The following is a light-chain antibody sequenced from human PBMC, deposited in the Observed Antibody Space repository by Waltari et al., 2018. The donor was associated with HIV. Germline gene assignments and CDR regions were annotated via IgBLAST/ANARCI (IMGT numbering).Light chain of an antibody. Sequence: LTQSPATLSLSPGERATLSCRASQSVSSFLAWYQQKPGQAPRLLIYDTSKRATGIPARFSGSGSETDFTLTICSLEPEDFAVYYCQQRSSWPITFGQGTRLEIK. CDR1: QSVSSF. CDR2: DTS. V-gene: IGKV3-11*01. CDR3: QQRSSWPIT. J-gene: IGKJ5*01.